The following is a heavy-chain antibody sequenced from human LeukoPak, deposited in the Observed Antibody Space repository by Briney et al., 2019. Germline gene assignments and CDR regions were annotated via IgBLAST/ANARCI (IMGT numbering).Heavy chain of an antibody. Sequence: PSETLSLTCTVSGGSISSYYWSWIRQPAGKGLEWIGRIYTSGSTNYNPSLKSRVTMSVDTSKNQFSLKLSSVTAADTAVYYCARDSDPITMVRGAGDAFDIWGQEKKVTVSS. CDR3: ARDSDPITMVRGAGDAFDI. D-gene: IGHD3-10*01. CDR1: GGSISSYY. CDR2: IYTSGST. J-gene: IGHJ3*02. V-gene: IGHV4-4*07.